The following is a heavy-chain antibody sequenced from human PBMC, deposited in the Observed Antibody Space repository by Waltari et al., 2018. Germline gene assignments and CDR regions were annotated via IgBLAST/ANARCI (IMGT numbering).Heavy chain of an antibody. Sequence: QLQLQESGPGLVKPSETLSLTCTVSGGSISSSRYYWGWIRQPPGKGVEWIGSIYYSGSSSYTPSLKSRVTISVDTAKNQFSLKLSPVTAADTAVYYCASHNHIAVADDPYWYFDLWGRGTLVTVSS. CDR3: ASHNHIAVADDPYWYFDL. CDR2: IYYSGSS. V-gene: IGHV4-39*01. J-gene: IGHJ2*01. CDR1: GGSISSSRYY. D-gene: IGHD6-19*01.